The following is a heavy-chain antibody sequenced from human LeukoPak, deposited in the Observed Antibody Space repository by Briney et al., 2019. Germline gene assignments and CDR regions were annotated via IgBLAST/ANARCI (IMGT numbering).Heavy chain of an antibody. J-gene: IGHJ4*02. V-gene: IGHV3-30*18. CDR2: ISYDGSNK. Sequence: GGSLRLSCAASGFTFSSYGMHWVRQAPGKGLEWVAVISYDGSNKYYADSVKGQFTISRDNSKNTLYLQMNSLRAEDTAVYYCAKDRATYYDISYYFDYWGQGTLVTVSS. CDR3: AKDRATYYDISYYFDY. CDR1: GFTFSSYG. D-gene: IGHD3-9*01.